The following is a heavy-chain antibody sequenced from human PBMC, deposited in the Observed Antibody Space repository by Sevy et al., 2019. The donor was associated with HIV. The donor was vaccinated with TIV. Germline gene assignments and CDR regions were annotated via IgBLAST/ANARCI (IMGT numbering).Heavy chain of an antibody. CDR3: AKDSRSGLDYYYGSGSPSSAYCDYGMDV. D-gene: IGHD3-10*01. V-gene: IGHV3-23*01. CDR1: GFTFSSYA. J-gene: IGHJ6*02. CDR2: ISGSGGST. Sequence: GGSLRLSCAASGFTFSSYAMSWVRQAPGKGLEWVSAISGSGGSTYYADSVKGRFTISRDNSKNTLYLQMNSLRAEVTAVYYCAKDSRSGLDYYYGSGSPSSAYCDYGMDVWGQGTTVTVSS.